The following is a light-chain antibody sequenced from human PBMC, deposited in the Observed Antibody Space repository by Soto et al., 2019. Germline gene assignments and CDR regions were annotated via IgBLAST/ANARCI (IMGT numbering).Light chain of an antibody. Sequence: DIVMTQSPLSLPVTPGEPATINCKSSQSVLYSSNNKNYLAWYQQKPGQPPKLLIYWASTRESGVPDRFSGSGSGTDFTLTISSLQAEDVAVYYCQQYYSTPAITFGQGTRLEIK. CDR2: WAS. CDR3: QQYYSTPAIT. J-gene: IGKJ5*01. CDR1: QSVLYSSNNKNY. V-gene: IGKV4-1*01.